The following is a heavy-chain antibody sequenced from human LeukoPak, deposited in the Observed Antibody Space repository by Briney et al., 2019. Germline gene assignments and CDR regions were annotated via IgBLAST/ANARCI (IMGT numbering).Heavy chain of an antibody. V-gene: IGHV3-48*01. J-gene: IGHJ4*02. CDR3: AKLAKYFYGSETYYFFEH. D-gene: IGHD3-10*01. CDR1: GFTFSHYS. Sequence: GGSLRLSCAASGFTFSHYSMNWVRQAPGKGLEWVSCISSSSTTIYYADSVKGRFTISRDNAKNTLYLQMNSLRVEDTAVYYCAKLAKYFYGSETYYFFEHWGQGTPVTASS. CDR2: ISSSSTTI.